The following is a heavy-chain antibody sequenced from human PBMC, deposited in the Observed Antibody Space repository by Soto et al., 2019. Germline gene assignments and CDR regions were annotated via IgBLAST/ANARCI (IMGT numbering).Heavy chain of an antibody. V-gene: IGHV4-39*01. CDR1: GASISNRDYY. Sequence: QLHLQEPGPGLLKPSETLSLTCTVSGASISNRDYYWGWIRQPPGKGLEWIGSIFYNDNTYYSPSLKRRLTISRDTSKSQFSLNLRSVTAADTAVYFCARHQYGYGLDVWGQGTTVTVS. D-gene: IGHD3-10*01. CDR3: ARHQYGYGLDV. J-gene: IGHJ6*02. CDR2: IFYNDNT.